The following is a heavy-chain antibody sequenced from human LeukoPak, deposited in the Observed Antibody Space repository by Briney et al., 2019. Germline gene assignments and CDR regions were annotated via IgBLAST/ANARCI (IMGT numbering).Heavy chain of an antibody. CDR3: ARYNYDFWSGYSKWFDP. J-gene: IGHJ5*02. CDR1: GGSISSSSYY. CDR2: ISYTGST. V-gene: IGHV4-39*07. D-gene: IGHD3-3*01. Sequence: PSETLSLTCTVSGGSISSSSYYWGWIRQPPGKGLEWIGSISYTGSTYYNPSLKRRVTISVDTSKNQFSLKLSSVTAADTAVYYCARYNYDFWSGYSKWFDPWGQGTLVTVSS.